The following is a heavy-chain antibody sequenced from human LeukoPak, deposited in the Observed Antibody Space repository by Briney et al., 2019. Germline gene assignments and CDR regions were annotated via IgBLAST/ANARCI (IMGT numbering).Heavy chain of an antibody. J-gene: IGHJ3*02. Sequence: SQTLSLTCAISGDGVSSNSAAWNWIRQSPSRGLEWLGRTYYRSKWYNDYAVSVKSRITINPDTSKNQFSLQLNSVTPEDTAVYYCARELELLWRVGVFDIWGQGTMVTVSS. CDR2: TYYRSKWYN. CDR1: GDGVSSNSAA. CDR3: ARELELLWRVGVFDI. V-gene: IGHV6-1*01. D-gene: IGHD3-10*01.